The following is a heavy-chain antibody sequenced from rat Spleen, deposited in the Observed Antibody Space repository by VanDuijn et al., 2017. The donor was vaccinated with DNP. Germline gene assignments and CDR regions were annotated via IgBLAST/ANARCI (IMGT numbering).Heavy chain of an antibody. CDR2: IKKDRNTI. V-gene: IGHV4-2*01. Sequence: GEIKKDRNTINYTPSLKTKFTISRDNAQTTLYLQMSKLESEDTAIYYCAREQHFHFDYWGQGVTVTVSS. D-gene: IGHD1-10*01. CDR3: AREQHFHFDY. J-gene: IGHJ2*01.